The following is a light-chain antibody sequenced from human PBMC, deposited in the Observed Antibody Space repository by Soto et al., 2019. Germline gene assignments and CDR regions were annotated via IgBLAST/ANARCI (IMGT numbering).Light chain of an antibody. CDR3: QVWDTDAVV. CDR2: RDV. V-gene: IGLV3-9*01. J-gene: IGLJ2*01. CDR1: KIRSKN. Sequence: SYELTQALSVSVALGQTANITCGGNKIRSKNVSWYQQKPGQAPVLVIYRDVKWPSGIPVRFSGSNSGNTATLTITRAQAEDEGDYYCQVWDTDAVVFGGGTKLTVL.